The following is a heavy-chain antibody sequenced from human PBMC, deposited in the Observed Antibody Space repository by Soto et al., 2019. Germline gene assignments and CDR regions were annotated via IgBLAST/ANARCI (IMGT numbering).Heavy chain of an antibody. J-gene: IGHJ5*02. D-gene: IGHD6-6*01. CDR1: GGSISSSSYY. CDR3: ARRWYSSSSEMAPWFDP. CDR2: IYYSGST. Sequence: QLQLQESGPGLVKPSETLSLTCTVSGGSISSSSYYWGWIRQPPGKGLEWIGSIYYSGSTYYNPSLKSRVTISVDTSKNQFSLKLSSVTAADTAVYDCARRWYSSSSEMAPWFDPWGQGTLVTVSS. V-gene: IGHV4-39*01.